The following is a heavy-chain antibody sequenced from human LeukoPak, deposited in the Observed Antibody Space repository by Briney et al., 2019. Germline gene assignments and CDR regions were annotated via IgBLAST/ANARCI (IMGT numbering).Heavy chain of an antibody. CDR2: ISASGGRT. V-gene: IGHV3-23*01. CDR1: GFTFSTHA. Sequence: GGSLRLSCAASGFTFSTHAMSWVRQAPGKGLEWVSDISASGGRTYYAESVRGRFTISRDNSKNTLFLQMNSLRAEDTAVYYCAKYVVDTAMVSYVHSWGQGTLVTVSS. J-gene: IGHJ4*02. CDR3: AKYVVDTAMVSYVHS. D-gene: IGHD5-18*01.